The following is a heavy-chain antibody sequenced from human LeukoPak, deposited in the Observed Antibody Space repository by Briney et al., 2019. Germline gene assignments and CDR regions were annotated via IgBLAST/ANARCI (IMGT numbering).Heavy chain of an antibody. D-gene: IGHD3-22*01. CDR1: GGTFSSYA. V-gene: IGHV1-69*05. CDR3: ARAPTNYYDSSGYHKYFQH. CDR2: IIPIFGTA. Sequence: GASVKVSCKASGGTFSSYAISWVRQAPGQGLEWMGRIIPIFGTANYAQKFQGRVTITTDESTSTAYMELSSLRSEDTAVYYCARAPTNYYDSSGYHKYFQHWGQGTLVTVSP. J-gene: IGHJ1*01.